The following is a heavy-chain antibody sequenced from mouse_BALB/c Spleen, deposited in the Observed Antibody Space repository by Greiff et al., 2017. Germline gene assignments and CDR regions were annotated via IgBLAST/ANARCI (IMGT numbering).Heavy chain of an antibody. J-gene: IGHJ3*01. D-gene: IGHD2-4*01. CDR1: GFTFSSFG. Sequence: EVMLVESGGGLVQPGGSRKLSCAASGFTFSSFGMHWVRQAPEKGLEWVAYISSGSSTIYYADTVKGRFTISRDNPKNTLFLQMTSLRSEDTAMYYSARGEGYDSFAYWGQGTLVTVSA. CDR2: ISSGSSTI. V-gene: IGHV5-17*02. CDR3: ARGEGYDSFAY.